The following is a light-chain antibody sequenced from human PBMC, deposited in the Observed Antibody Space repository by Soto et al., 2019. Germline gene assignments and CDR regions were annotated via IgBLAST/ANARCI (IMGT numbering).Light chain of an antibody. V-gene: IGKV3-20*01. CDR1: QSVSSSY. CDR3: QQYNNWPRKT. J-gene: IGKJ4*01. CDR2: GAS. Sequence: EIVLTQSPGTLSLSPGERATLSCRASQSVSSSYLAWYQQKPGQAPRLLIYGASSRATGIPDRFSGSGSGTEFTLTISSLQSEDFAVYYCQQYNNWPRKTFGGGTKVDIK.